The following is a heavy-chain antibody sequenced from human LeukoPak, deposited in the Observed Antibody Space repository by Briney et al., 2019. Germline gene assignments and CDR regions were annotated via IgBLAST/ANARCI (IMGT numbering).Heavy chain of an antibody. J-gene: IGHJ4*02. CDR2: IDPSDSYT. V-gene: IGHV5-10-1*01. CDR3: AGDYYDGSGYYGY. CDR1: GYSFTSYW. D-gene: IGHD3-22*01. Sequence: GESLKISCKGSGYSFTSYWISWVRQIPGKGLECMGRIDPSDSYTNYSPSFQGHVTISADKSISTAYLQWSSLKASDTAMYYCAGDYYDGSGYYGYWGQGTLVTVSS.